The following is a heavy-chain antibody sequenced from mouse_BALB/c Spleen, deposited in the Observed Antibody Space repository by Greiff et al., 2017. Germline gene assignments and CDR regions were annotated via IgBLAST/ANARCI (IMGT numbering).Heavy chain of an antibody. Sequence: QVQLKQSGPELVKPGASVRISCKASGYTFTSYYIHWVKQRPGQGLEWIGWIYPGNVNTKYNEKFKGKATLTADKSSSTAYMQLSSLTSEDSAVYFWARSGSNYYGSSYQDFDYWGQGTTLTVSS. V-gene: IGHV1S56*01. CDR1: GYTFTSYY. CDR2: IYPGNVNT. CDR3: ARSGSNYYGSSYQDFDY. J-gene: IGHJ2*01. D-gene: IGHD1-1*01.